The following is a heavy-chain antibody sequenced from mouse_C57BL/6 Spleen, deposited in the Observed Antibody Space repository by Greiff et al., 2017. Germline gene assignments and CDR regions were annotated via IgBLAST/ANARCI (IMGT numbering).Heavy chain of an antibody. CDR1: GYTFTSYW. J-gene: IGHJ2*01. D-gene: IGHD1-2*01. Sequence: QVQLQQPGAELVKPGASVKLSCKASGYTFTSYWMQWVKQRPGQGLEWIGEIDPSDSYTNYNQKFKGKATLTVDTSSSTAYMQLSSLTSEDSAVYYCAKRGLLRPPDYWGQGTTLTVSS. CDR3: AKRGLLRPPDY. CDR2: IDPSDSYT. V-gene: IGHV1-50*01.